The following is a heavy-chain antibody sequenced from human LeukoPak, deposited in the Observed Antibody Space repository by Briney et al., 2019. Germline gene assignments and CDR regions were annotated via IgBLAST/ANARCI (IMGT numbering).Heavy chain of an antibody. CDR3: AGGIVVVVAATPREDYYYGVDV. Sequence: SVKVSCKASGGTFSSYAISWVRQAPGQGLEWMGGIIPIFGTANYAQKFQGRVTITADKSTSTAYMELSSLRSEDTAVYYCAGGIVVVVAATPREDYYYGVDVWGKGTTVTVSS. V-gene: IGHV1-69*06. J-gene: IGHJ6*04. D-gene: IGHD2-15*01. CDR1: GGTFSSYA. CDR2: IIPIFGTA.